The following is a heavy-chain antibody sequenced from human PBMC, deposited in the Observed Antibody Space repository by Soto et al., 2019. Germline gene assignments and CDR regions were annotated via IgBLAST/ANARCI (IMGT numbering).Heavy chain of an antibody. Sequence: QLQLQESGPGLVKPSETLSLTCTVSGGSISSSSYYWGWIRQPPGKGLEWIGSIYYSGSTYYNPSLKSRVTISVDTSKTPFSLTLRSVTAADTAVYYCASLIQGSSWYHDWYFDLWGRGTLVTVSS. J-gene: IGHJ2*01. CDR1: GGSISSSSYY. D-gene: IGHD6-13*01. CDR3: ASLIQGSSWYHDWYFDL. CDR2: IYYSGST. V-gene: IGHV4-39*01.